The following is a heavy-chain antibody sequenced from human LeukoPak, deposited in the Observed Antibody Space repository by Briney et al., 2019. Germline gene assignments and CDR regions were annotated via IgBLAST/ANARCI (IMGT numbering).Heavy chain of an antibody. D-gene: IGHD2-15*01. CDR2: IYYTGNT. CDR1: GGSISGYF. Sequence: SETLSLTCTVSGGSISGYFWTWVRQPPGKGLEWIGYIYYTGNTNYNPSLKSRVTISIDTSKNHFSLNVNSVTAADAAVYYCVRSKSGAYGWFDPWGPGTLVTVSS. V-gene: IGHV4-59*01. J-gene: IGHJ5*02. CDR3: VRSKSGAYGWFDP.